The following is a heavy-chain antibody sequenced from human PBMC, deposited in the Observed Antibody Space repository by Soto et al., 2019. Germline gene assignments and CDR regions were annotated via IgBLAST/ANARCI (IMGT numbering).Heavy chain of an antibody. D-gene: IGHD3-3*01. CDR1: GGSISSSNW. CDR2: IYHSGST. CDR3: ARVIYDFWSGYPTVDWFDP. Sequence: QVQLQESGPGLVKPSGTLSLTCAVSGGSISSSNWWSWVRQPPGKGLEWIGEIYHSGSTYYNPSLKSRVTISVDKSKNQFSLKLSSVTAADTAVYYCARVIYDFWSGYPTVDWFDPWGQGTLVTVSS. J-gene: IGHJ5*02. V-gene: IGHV4-4*02.